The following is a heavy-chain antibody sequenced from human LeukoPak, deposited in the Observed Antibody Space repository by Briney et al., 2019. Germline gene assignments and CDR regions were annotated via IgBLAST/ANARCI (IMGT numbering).Heavy chain of an antibody. CDR2: INHSGST. Sequence: PSETLSLTCAVYGGSFSGYYWSWIRQPPGKGLEWIGEINHSGSTNYNPSLKSRVTISVDTSKNQFSLKLSSVTAADTAVYYCASSHCSSTSCYHGELDYWGQGTLVTVSS. V-gene: IGHV4-34*01. D-gene: IGHD2-2*01. J-gene: IGHJ4*02. CDR3: ASSHCSSTSCYHGELDY. CDR1: GGSFSGYY.